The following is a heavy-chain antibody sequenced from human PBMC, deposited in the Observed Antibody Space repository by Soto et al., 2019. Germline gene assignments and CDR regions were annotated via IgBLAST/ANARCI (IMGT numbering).Heavy chain of an antibody. Sequence: GGSLRLSCAASGFTFSSYAMNWVRQAPGKGLEWVSTLSANGGSTYYADSVKGRFTISRDNSKNTLYLQMNSLRAEDTAVYYCAKGHSQYSSSYEDCWGQGTLVTVSS. V-gene: IGHV3-23*01. CDR3: AKGHSQYSSSYEDC. D-gene: IGHD6-13*01. CDR1: GFTFSSYA. CDR2: LSANGGST. J-gene: IGHJ4*02.